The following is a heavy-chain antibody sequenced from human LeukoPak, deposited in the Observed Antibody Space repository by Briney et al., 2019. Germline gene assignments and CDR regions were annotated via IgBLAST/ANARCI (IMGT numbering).Heavy chain of an antibody. CDR2: INPSSGGT. Sequence: ASVKVSCKASGYTFTGYYIHWVRQAPGQGLEWMGWINPSSGGTNYAQKFQGRVTVTRDTSISTVYLNLSGLTSDDTAMYYCARVRPCTAATCYRWFDPWGQGTLVTVSS. J-gene: IGHJ5*02. D-gene: IGHD2-2*01. CDR1: GYTFTGYY. CDR3: ARVRPCTAATCYRWFDP. V-gene: IGHV1-2*02.